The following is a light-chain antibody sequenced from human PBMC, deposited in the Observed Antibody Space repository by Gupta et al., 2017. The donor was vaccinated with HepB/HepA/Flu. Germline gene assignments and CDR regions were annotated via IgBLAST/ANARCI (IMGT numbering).Light chain of an antibody. CDR1: ALPKKY. CDR2: KDT. V-gene: IGLV3-25*03. Sequence: SYELTQPPSVSVSPGQTARISCSGAALPKKYAYWYQQKAGQAPVLIIYKDTERPSEIPERFSGSSSGTTVTLTISGVQAEDEADYYCQSADISGLYLFGGGTKLTVL. CDR3: QSADISGLYL. J-gene: IGLJ2*01.